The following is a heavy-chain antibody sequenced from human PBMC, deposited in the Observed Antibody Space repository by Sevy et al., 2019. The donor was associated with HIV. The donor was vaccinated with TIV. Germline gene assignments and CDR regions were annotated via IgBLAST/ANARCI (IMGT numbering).Heavy chain of an antibody. CDR3: ARGGRRFGGVIGDYYGMDV. CDR1: GFSFSSYA. V-gene: IGHV3-30-3*01. D-gene: IGHD3-16*02. Sequence: GGSLRLSCAASGFSFSSYAMHWVRQAPGKGLELVAVISYDGTNKYYADSEKGRFTISRDNSKNTLYLQMNSLTAEDTAVFYCARGGRRFGGVIGDYYGMDVWGQGTTVTVSS. J-gene: IGHJ6*02. CDR2: ISYDGTNK.